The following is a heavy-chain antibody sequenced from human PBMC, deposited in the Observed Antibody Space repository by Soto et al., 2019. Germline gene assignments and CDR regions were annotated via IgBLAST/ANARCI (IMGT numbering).Heavy chain of an antibody. CDR3: ANGPLDF. Sequence: QVRLVEFGGGLVKPGGSLRLSCAASGFTFTDYYMSWIRQAPGRGLEWVSYIGDSGTKKYYADSVKGRFTISRDNAKNSLFLQMNSLRPEDTAVYYCANGPLDFWGQGTLVTVPS. CDR2: IGDSGTKK. CDR1: GFTFTDYY. J-gene: IGHJ4*02. V-gene: IGHV3-11*01.